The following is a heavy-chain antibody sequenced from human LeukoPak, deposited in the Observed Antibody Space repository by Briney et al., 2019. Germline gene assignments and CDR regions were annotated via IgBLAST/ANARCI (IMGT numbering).Heavy chain of an antibody. CDR2: INSSGGST. CDR3: ARDIVVVPAARYIFDY. D-gene: IGHD2-2*01. Sequence: GASVKVSCKASGYTFTSYYMHWVRQAPGQGLEWMGIINSSGGSTSYAQKFQGRVTMTRDTSTSTVYMELSSLRSEDTAVYYCARDIVVVPAARYIFDYWGQGTLVTVSS. J-gene: IGHJ4*02. V-gene: IGHV1-46*01. CDR1: GYTFTSYY.